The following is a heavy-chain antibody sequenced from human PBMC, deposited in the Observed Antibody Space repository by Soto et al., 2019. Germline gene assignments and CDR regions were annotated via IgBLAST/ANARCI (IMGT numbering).Heavy chain of an antibody. V-gene: IGHV1-69*06. CDR3: ASGGSGRPNYYYYYMDV. J-gene: IGHJ6*02. CDR1: GGTLSTYG. D-gene: IGHD6-19*01. CDR2: IIPIYGSE. Sequence: VQLVQSGPEVKKPGSSVKVSCKASGGTLSTYGINWVRQAPGQGLEWMGGIIPIYGSEKFAPQFQGRLTVFANMSENTAYMELSSLRSEDTAVYFCASGGSGRPNYYYYYMDVWGQGTTVTVSS.